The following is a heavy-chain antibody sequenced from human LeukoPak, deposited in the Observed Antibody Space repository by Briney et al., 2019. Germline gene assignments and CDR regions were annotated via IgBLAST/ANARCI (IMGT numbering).Heavy chain of an antibody. J-gene: IGHJ4*02. D-gene: IGHD3-9*01. Sequence: GSLRLSCAASGFTFSSYAMSWVRQAPGKGLEWVSAISGSGGSTYYADSVKGRFTISRDNSKNTLYLQMNSLRAEDTAVYYCAKGGFLSLRYFDWLFDYWGQGTLVTVSS. CDR3: AKGGFLSLRYFDWLFDY. CDR2: ISGSGGST. V-gene: IGHV3-23*01. CDR1: GFTFSSYA.